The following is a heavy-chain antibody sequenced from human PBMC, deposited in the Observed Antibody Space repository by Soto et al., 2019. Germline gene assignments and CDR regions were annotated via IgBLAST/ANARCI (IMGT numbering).Heavy chain of an antibody. J-gene: IGHJ5*01. CDR2: VYRDGSDQ. D-gene: IGHD4-17*01. CDR3: ARGQGGGDYINWLDF. V-gene: IGHV3-33*01. Sequence: VQLVESGGGVVQPGASLRLSCEASGFNFNGYGMHWVRQAPGKGLEWVAVVYRDGSDQHDAESVRGRFTISRDNSKNAPHLQRSSLRGDDTATYYSARGQGGGDYINWLDFWGQGTLVTVSS. CDR1: GFNFNGYG.